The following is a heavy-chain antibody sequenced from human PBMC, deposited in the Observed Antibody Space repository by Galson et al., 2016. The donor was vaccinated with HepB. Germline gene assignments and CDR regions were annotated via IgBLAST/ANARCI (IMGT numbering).Heavy chain of an antibody. CDR1: GYTFTSYG. CDR2: INGYNGYT. CDR3: ARVRRSGGSFFDY. V-gene: IGHV1-18*01. J-gene: IGHJ4*02. Sequence: VKVSCKASGYTFTSYGISWVRQAPGQALEWMGWINGYNGYTNYAQKLQGRITMTTDTSTTTAYMELRSLRSDDTAVYYCARVRRSGGSFFDYWGQGTLVTVSS. D-gene: IGHD2-15*01.